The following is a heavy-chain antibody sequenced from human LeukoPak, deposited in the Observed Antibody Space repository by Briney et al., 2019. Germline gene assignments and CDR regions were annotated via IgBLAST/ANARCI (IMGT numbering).Heavy chain of an antibody. D-gene: IGHD3-10*01. Sequence: GGSLRLSCAASGFTFSSYWMTWVRQAPGKGLEWVANIKEDGSEEYYVDSVKGRFTISRDNAQNSLYLQMNSLRAEDTAVYYCARARSGSGSLRAFDIWGQGTMVTVSS. CDR1: GFTFSSYW. J-gene: IGHJ3*02. CDR3: ARARSGSGSLRAFDI. V-gene: IGHV3-7*01. CDR2: IKEDGSEE.